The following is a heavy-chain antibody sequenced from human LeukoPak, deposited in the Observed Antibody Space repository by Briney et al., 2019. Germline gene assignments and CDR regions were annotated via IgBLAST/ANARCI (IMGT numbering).Heavy chain of an antibody. V-gene: IGHV3-7*03. Sequence: QAGGSLRLSCAVSGLTFSSSWMDWVRQAPGKGLEWVASINPEGSEIYSAGSVKGRFTISRDNSKNTLYLQMNSLRAEDTAVYYCAKDLGPKRMTTIDYWGQGTLVTVSS. CDR3: AKDLGPKRMTTIDY. D-gene: IGHD4-17*01. CDR1: GLTFSSSW. CDR2: INPEGSEI. J-gene: IGHJ4*02.